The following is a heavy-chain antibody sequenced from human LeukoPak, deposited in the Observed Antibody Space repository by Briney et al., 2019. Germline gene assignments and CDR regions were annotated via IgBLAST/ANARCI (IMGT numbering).Heavy chain of an antibody. CDR1: GGSITRNY. CDR3: ARLPVGYSYGNDAFDI. V-gene: IGHV4-4*07. CDR2: IYTSGST. D-gene: IGHD5-18*01. J-gene: IGHJ3*02. Sequence: PSETLSLTCTVSGGSITRNYWSWIRQPAGKGLEWIGRIYTSGSTNYNPSLKSRVTISVDTSKNQFSLKLSSVTAADTAVYYCARLPVGYSYGNDAFDIWGQGTMVTVSS.